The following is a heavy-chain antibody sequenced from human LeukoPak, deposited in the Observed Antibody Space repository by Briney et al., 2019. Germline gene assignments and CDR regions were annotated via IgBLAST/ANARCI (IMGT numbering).Heavy chain of an antibody. J-gene: IGHJ4*02. Sequence: GGSLRLSCAASGFTFSSYGMHWVRQAPGKGLEWVAVISYDGSNKYYADSVKGRFTISRDNSMNTLYLQMNSLRAEDTAVYYCAKDRVLRYWGQGTLVTVSS. V-gene: IGHV3-30*18. CDR2: ISYDGSNK. D-gene: IGHD5/OR15-5a*01. CDR3: AKDRVLRY. CDR1: GFTFSSYG.